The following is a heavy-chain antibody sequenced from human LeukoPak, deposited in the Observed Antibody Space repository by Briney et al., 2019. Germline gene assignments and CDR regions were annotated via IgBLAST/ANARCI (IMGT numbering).Heavy chain of an antibody. J-gene: IGHJ4*02. D-gene: IGHD4-17*01. CDR3: ASHDYGDYVNY. CDR1: GFTFSSYW. Sequence: GGSLRLSCAASGFTFSSYWMHWVRQAPGKGLVWVSRINSDGSSTSYADSVKGRFTISRDNAKNSLYLQMNSLRAEDTAVYYCASHDYGDYVNYWGQGTLVTVSS. CDR2: INSDGSST. V-gene: IGHV3-74*01.